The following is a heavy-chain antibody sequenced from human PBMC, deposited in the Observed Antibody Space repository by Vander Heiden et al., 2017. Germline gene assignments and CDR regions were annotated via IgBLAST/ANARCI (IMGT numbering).Heavy chain of an antibody. CDR3: AKGGAMIVVVITTLDY. CDR2: ISGSGGST. V-gene: IGHV3-23*01. CDR1: GFTFSSYA. D-gene: IGHD3-22*01. Sequence: EVQLLESGGGLVQPGGSLRLSCAASGFTFSSYAMSWVRQAPGKGLEWVSAISGSGGSTYYADSVKGRFTISRDNSKNTLYLQMNSLRAEDTAVYYCAKGGAMIVVVITTLDYWGQGTLVTVSS. J-gene: IGHJ4*02.